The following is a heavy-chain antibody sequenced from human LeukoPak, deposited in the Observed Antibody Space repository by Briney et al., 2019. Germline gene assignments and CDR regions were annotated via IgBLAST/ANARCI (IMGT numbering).Heavy chain of an antibody. D-gene: IGHD6-19*01. CDR3: ARTGRLVPPEKNRYSNGWYSVDY. CDR2: IYYSGST. V-gene: IGHV4-39*01. CDR1: GGSISSSSYY. Sequence: SETLSLTCTVSGGSISSSSYYWGWIRQPPGKGLEWIGSIYYSGSTYYNPSLKSRVTISVDTSKNQFSLKLSSVTAADTAVYYCARTGRLVPPEKNRYSNGWYSVDYWGQGTLVTVSS. J-gene: IGHJ4*02.